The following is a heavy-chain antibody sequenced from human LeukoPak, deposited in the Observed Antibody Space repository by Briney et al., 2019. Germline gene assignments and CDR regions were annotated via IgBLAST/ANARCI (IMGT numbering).Heavy chain of an antibody. J-gene: IGHJ4*02. Sequence: ASVKVSCKASGYTFTSFGINWVRQAPGQGLEWMGWISAYNGNINYAQMLQGRVTMTTDTSTSTAYMDLRSLRSDDTAIYYCARGYSGSYGFDYWGQGSLVTVSS. CDR3: ARGYSGSYGFDY. D-gene: IGHD1-26*01. CDR1: GYTFTSFG. V-gene: IGHV1-18*01. CDR2: ISAYNGNI.